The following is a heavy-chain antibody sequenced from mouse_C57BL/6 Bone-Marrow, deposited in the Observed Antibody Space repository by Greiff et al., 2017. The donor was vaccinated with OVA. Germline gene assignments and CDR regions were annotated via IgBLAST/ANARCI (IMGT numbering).Heavy chain of an antibody. CDR3: ASEESYYDYDVVYYAMDY. Sequence: QVQLQQPGAELVRPGTSVKLSCKASGYTFTSYWMHWVKQRPGQGLEWIGVIDPSDSYTNYNQKFKGKATLTVDTSSSTAYMPLSSLTSEDSAVYYCASEESYYDYDVVYYAMDYWGQGTSVTVSS. CDR1: GYTFTSYW. D-gene: IGHD2-4*01. V-gene: IGHV1-59*01. CDR2: IDPSDSYT. J-gene: IGHJ4*01.